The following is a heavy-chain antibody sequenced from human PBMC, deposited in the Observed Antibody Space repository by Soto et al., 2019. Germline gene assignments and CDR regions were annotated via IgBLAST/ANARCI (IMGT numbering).Heavy chain of an antibody. J-gene: IGHJ1*01. CDR3: VMSQWFGTQPEI. Sequence: QVQLQQWGAGLLKPSETLSLTCAVYGGSFSGYYWTWFRQPPGQGLEWIGEISPSGTTKYIPSLTSRVPIPAHTSKNPFSLKVTSVTAADTAVYYCVMSQWFGTQPEIWGQGALVTVSS. D-gene: IGHD3-10*01. CDR2: ISPSGTT. V-gene: IGHV4-34*01. CDR1: GGSFSGYY.